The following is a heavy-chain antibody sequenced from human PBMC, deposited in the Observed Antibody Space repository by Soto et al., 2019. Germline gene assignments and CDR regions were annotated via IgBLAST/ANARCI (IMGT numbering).Heavy chain of an antibody. J-gene: IGHJ4*02. D-gene: IGHD5-12*01. V-gene: IGHV4-39*01. CDR1: GGSISSSSYY. CDR3: ARHVKSGYSGYDIGFEY. Sequence: SETLSLTCTVSGGSISSSSYYWGWIRQPPGKGLEWIGSIYYSGSTYYNPSLKSRVTISVDTSKNQFSLKLSSVTAADTAVYYCARHVKSGYSGYDIGFEYWGQGTLVTVSS. CDR2: IYYSGST.